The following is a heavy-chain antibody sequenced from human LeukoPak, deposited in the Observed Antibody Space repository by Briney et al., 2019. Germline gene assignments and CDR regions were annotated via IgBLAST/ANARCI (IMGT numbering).Heavy chain of an antibody. CDR2: INHSGST. D-gene: IGHD6-19*01. Sequence: PSETLSLTCAVYGGSFSGYYWSWLRQPPGKGLEWIGEINHSGSTNYNPSLKSRVTISVDTSKNQFSLKLSSVTAADTAVYYCARGRSAVAGTKFYYYYYYMDVWGKGTTVTVSS. CDR3: ARGRSAVAGTKFYYYYYYMDV. V-gene: IGHV4-34*01. J-gene: IGHJ6*03. CDR1: GGSFSGYY.